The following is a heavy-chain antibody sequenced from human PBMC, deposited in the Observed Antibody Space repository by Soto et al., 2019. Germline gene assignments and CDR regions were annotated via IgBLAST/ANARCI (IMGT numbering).Heavy chain of an antibody. CDR1: GGSVSSGIYY. Sequence: SETLSLTCTVSGGSVSSGIYYWSWIRQPPGKGLEWIGYIYYTGSTNYNPSLKSRVTISVDTSKNQFSLKLSSVTAADTAVYYCARESNEVLDYYYYMDVWGKGTTVTVSS. J-gene: IGHJ6*03. V-gene: IGHV4-61*01. CDR2: IYYTGST. CDR3: ARESNEVLDYYYYMDV. D-gene: IGHD1-1*01.